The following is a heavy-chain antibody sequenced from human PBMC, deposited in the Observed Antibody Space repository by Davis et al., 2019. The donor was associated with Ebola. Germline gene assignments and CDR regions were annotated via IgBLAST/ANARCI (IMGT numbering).Heavy chain of an antibody. CDR1: GGSFSGYY. D-gene: IGHD6-13*01. J-gene: IGHJ4*02. CDR3: ARGRGIAAAGPPFGY. V-gene: IGHV4-34*01. CDR2: INHSGST. Sequence: ESLKISCAVYGGSFSGYYWSWIRQPPGKGLEWIGEINHSGSTNYNPSLKSRVTISVDTSKNQFSLKLSSVTAADTAVYYCARGRGIAAAGPPFGYWGQGTLVTVSS.